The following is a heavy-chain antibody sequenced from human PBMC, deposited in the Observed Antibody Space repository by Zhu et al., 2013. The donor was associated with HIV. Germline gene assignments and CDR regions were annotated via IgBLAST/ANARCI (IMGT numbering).Heavy chain of an antibody. D-gene: IGHD2-21*02. CDR1: GYTFTSYG. Sequence: QVQLVQSGAEVKKPGASVKVSCKASGYTFTSYGISWVRQAPGQGLEWMGWISAYNGNTNYAQKLQGRVTMTTDTSTSTAYMELRSLRSDDTAVYYCARVNMWHIVVVTATQADYWGQGTLVTVSS. J-gene: IGHJ4*02. CDR2: ISAYNGNT. CDR3: ARVNMWHIVVVTATQADY. V-gene: IGHV1-18*01.